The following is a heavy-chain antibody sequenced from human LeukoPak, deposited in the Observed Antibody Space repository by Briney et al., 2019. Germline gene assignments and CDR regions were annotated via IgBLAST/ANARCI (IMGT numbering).Heavy chain of an antibody. V-gene: IGHV4-59*01. CDR1: GGSISSYY. Sequence: SETLSLTCTVSGGSISSYYWSWIRQPPGKGLEWIGYIYYSGSTNYNPSLKSRVTISVDTSKNQFSLKLSSVTAADTAVYYCARDCSSTSCYGVVGMDVWGKETTVTVSS. CDR2: IYYSGST. J-gene: IGHJ6*04. D-gene: IGHD2-2*01. CDR3: ARDCSSTSCYGVVGMDV.